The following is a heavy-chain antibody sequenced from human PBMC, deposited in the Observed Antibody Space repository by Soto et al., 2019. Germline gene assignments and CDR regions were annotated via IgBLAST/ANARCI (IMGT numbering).Heavy chain of an antibody. V-gene: IGHV4-34*01. J-gene: IGHJ2*01. CDR1: GGSFSDYY. CDR3: AKDRPTTVETPWYFDL. Sequence: QVQLQQWGAGLLKPSETLSLTCAVYGGSFSDYYWNWIRQPPGKGLEWIGEIDHSGSINYNPSLKSRVTLSVDTSKNQFSLELSSVTAADTAVYYCAKDRPTTVETPWYFDLWGRGTLVTVSS. CDR2: IDHSGSI. D-gene: IGHD4-17*01.